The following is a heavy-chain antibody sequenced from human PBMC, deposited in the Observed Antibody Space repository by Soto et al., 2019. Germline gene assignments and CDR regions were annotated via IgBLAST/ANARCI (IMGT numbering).Heavy chain of an antibody. CDR3: ARSSTSANYFDY. Sequence: QVQLQESGPGLVKPSQTLSLTCTVSGGSISSGGYYWSWIRQHPGKGLEWIGYIYYSGSTYYNLSLNSRVTISVDTSKNQFSLKLSSVTAADTAVYYCARSSTSANYFDYWGQGTLVTVSS. D-gene: IGHD2-2*01. CDR1: GGSISSGGYY. V-gene: IGHV4-31*03. J-gene: IGHJ4*02. CDR2: IYYSGST.